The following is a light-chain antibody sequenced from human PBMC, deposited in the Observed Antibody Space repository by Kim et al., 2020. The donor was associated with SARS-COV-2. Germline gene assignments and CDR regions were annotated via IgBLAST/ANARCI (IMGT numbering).Light chain of an antibody. J-gene: IGLJ1*01. CDR3: AAWDDSLSAYV. CDR2: RGS. Sequence: GQRSTIAGPGGSSNVGRNYLYCYQHVPGAAPKLLIYRGSNRPSGVPDRFAVSKSDNSASLVISGLRSEDEADYYCAAWDDSLSAYVFGTGTKVTVL. V-gene: IGLV1-47*01. CDR1: SSNVGRNY.